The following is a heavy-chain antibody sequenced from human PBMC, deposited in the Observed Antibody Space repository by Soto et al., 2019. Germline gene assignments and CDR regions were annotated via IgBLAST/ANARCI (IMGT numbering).Heavy chain of an antibody. Sequence: PGGSLRLSCKASGFTFGDYAMSWFRQAPGKGLEWVGFIRSKAYGGTTEYAASVKGRFTISRDDSKSIAYLQMNSLKTEDTAVYYCTRGNNVLRYFDWFPYGMDVWGQGTTVTVSS. CDR3: TRGNNVLRYFDWFPYGMDV. D-gene: IGHD3-9*01. V-gene: IGHV3-49*03. J-gene: IGHJ6*02. CDR1: GFTFGDYA. CDR2: IRSKAYGGTT.